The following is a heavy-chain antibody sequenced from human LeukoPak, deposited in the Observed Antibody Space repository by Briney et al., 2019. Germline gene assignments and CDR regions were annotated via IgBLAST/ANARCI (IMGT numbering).Heavy chain of an antibody. CDR2: IFPHDSDT. Sequence: GESLKISCKGSGYTFSDYWIAWVRLMPGKGLEWMGIIFPHDSDTRYSPPFQGQVTISADKSISTAYLQWSSLKASDTAIYYCARRDLGGYDFAYFDYWGQGTLVTVSS. J-gene: IGHJ4*02. CDR3: ARRDLGGYDFAYFDY. D-gene: IGHD5-12*01. CDR1: GYTFSDYW. V-gene: IGHV5-51*01.